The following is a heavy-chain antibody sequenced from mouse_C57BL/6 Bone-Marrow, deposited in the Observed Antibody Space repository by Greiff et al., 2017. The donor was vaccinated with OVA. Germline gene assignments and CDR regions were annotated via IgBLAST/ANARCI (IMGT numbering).Heavy chain of an antibody. V-gene: IGHV14-4*01. Sequence: VQLQQSGAELVRPGDSVKLSCTASGFNIKDDYMHWVKERPEQGLEWIGWIDPENGDTEYASKFQGKATITADTSSKTVYLHLSSLTSEDTAVYYCTTYRDWGQGTTLTVSS. CDR1: GFNIKDDY. CDR3: TTYRD. J-gene: IGHJ2*01. CDR2: IDPENGDT.